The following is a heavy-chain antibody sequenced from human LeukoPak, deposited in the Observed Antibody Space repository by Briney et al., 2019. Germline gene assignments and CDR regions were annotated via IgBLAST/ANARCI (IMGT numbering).Heavy chain of an antibody. V-gene: IGHV5-51*01. D-gene: IGHD6-13*01. CDR3: ARLFVAAAWFDP. Sequence: GGSPKIPCKGPGYSLTSYWIGWVRQMPGKGLEWMGINYPGDSDTRYSPSFQGQVTISADKSISTAYLQWSSLKASDTAMYYCARLFVAAAWFDPWGQGTLVTVSS. CDR2: NYPGDSDT. J-gene: IGHJ5*02. CDR1: GYSLTSYW.